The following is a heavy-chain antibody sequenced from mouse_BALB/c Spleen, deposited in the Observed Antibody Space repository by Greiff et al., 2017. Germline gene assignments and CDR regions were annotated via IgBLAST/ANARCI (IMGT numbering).Heavy chain of an antibody. CDR1: GFTFSSYT. Sequence: EVKLVESGGDLVKPGGSLKLSCAASGFTFSSYTMSWVRQTPEKRLEWVATISSGGSYTYYPDSVKGRFTISRDNAKNTLYLQMSSLKSEDTAMYYCTRDDFDYWGQGTTLTVSS. J-gene: IGHJ2*01. CDR2: ISSGGSYT. V-gene: IGHV5-6-4*01. CDR3: TRDDFDY.